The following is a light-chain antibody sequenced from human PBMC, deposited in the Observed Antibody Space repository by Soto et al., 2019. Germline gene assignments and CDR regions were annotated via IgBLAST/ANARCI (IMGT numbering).Light chain of an antibody. Sequence: EIVLTQSPATLSLSPGERATLSCGASQSVSSIYLAWYQQKPGLAPRLLIYDASSRATGIPDRFSGSGSGTHFTLTISRLEPEDFAVYYCQQYGSLPRTFGQGTKLEIK. CDR3: QQYGSLPRT. CDR2: DAS. J-gene: IGKJ2*01. V-gene: IGKV3D-20*01. CDR1: QSVSSIY.